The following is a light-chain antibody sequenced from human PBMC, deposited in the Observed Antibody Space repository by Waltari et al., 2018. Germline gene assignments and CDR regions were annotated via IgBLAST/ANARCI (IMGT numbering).Light chain of an antibody. CDR2: DTT. V-gene: IGLV1-51*01. Sequence: QSVLTQPPSVSAAPGQKVTVSCPGRNTNTLEGGLAWYQQVPGTAPKPVIYDTTKRPSGIPSRFSGSRSGTSATLDITGLQTGDEADYYCGTWDSSLSIVIFGGATKVTVL. CDR3: GTWDSSLSIVI. CDR1: NTNTLEGG. J-gene: IGLJ2*01.